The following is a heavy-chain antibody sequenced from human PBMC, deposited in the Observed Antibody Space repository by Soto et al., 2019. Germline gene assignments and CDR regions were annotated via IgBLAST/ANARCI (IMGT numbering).Heavy chain of an antibody. J-gene: IGHJ6*02. CDR2: IYPGDSDT. V-gene: IGHV5-51*01. Sequence: GESLKISCKGSGYSFTSYWIGWVRQMPGKGLEWMGIIYPGDSDTRYSPSFQGQVTISADKSISTAYLQWSSLKASDTAMYYCARAGDSSGYYFLGMDVWGQGTTVTVSS. D-gene: IGHD3-22*01. CDR3: ARAGDSSGYYFLGMDV. CDR1: GYSFTSYW.